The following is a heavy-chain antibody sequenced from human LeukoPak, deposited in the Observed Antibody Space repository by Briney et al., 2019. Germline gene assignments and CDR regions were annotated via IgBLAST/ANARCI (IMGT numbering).Heavy chain of an antibody. CDR3: AREDHSKYEY. Sequence: PGGSLRRSCVASGFPFSNYWMSWVRQAPGKGPEWVASIKQDGSETFYVDSVKGRFTISKDNAKNSLNLLMNSLRAEDTAVYYCAREDHSKYEYWGQGTLVTVSS. CDR2: IKQDGSET. V-gene: IGHV3-7*01. J-gene: IGHJ4*02. D-gene: IGHD4-11*01. CDR1: GFPFSNYW.